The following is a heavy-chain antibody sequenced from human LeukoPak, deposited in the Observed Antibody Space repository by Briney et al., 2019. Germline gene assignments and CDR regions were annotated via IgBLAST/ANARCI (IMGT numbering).Heavy chain of an antibody. CDR2: INHSGST. J-gene: IGHJ5*02. CDR3: ARARGRFGFDP. D-gene: IGHD3-3*01. Sequence: SETLSLTCAVYGGSFSGYYWSWIRQPPGKGLEWIGEINHSGSTNYNPSLKSRVTISVDTSKNQFSLKLSSVTAADTAVYYCARARGRFGFDPWGQGTLVTVSS. CDR1: GGSFSGYY. V-gene: IGHV4-34*01.